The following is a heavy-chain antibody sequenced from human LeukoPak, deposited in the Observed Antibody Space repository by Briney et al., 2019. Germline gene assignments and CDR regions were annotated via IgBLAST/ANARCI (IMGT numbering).Heavy chain of an antibody. CDR2: IQSKTDGGPT. J-gene: IGHJ4*02. V-gene: IGHV3-15*01. Sequence: GGSLRLSCATSGFTFSDAWMSWVRQAPGEGLGWVGRIQSKTDGGPTEYAAPVKGRFTISRDDSRNTLYPQMNSLKAGDTGVYYCTTDRGALTNWGPGTLVTVSS. D-gene: IGHD3-10*01. CDR1: GFTFSDAW. CDR3: TTDRGALTN.